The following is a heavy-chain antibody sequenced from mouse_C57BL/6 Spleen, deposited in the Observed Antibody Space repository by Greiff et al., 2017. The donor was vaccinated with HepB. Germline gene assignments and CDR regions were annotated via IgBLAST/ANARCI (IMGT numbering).Heavy chain of an antibody. J-gene: IGHJ3*01. Sequence: EVQRVESGPGLVKPSQSLSLTCSVTGYSITSGYYWNWIRQFPGNKLEWMGYISYDGSNNYNPSLKNRISITRDTSKNQFFLKLNSVTTEDTATYYCARESGSSWFADWGQGTLVTVSA. D-gene: IGHD1-1*02. V-gene: IGHV3-6*01. CDR1: GYSITSGYY. CDR2: ISYDGSN. CDR3: ARESGSSWFAD.